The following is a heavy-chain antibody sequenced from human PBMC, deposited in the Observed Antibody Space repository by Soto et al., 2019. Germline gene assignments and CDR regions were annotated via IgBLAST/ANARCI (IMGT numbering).Heavy chain of an antibody. J-gene: IGHJ5*02. CDR3: ARDLLPHCSSTSCLSTDNWFDP. D-gene: IGHD2-2*01. CDR2: IYYSGST. CDR1: GGSISSYY. Sequence: PSETLSLTCTVSGGSISSYYWSWIRQPPGKGLEWIGYIYYSGSTNYNPSLKSRVTISVDTSKNQFSLKLSSVTAADTAVYYCARDLLPHCSSTSCLSTDNWFDPWGQGTLVTV. V-gene: IGHV4-59*12.